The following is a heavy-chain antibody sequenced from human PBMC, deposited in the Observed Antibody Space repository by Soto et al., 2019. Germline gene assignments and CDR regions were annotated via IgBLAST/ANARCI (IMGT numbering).Heavy chain of an antibody. Sequence: PSETLSLTCAVYEGSFSGYYWGWIRQSPGKGLEWIGNIYYSGNTFYNPSLKSRVTISVDTSKNQFYLHLSSVTAADTAIFYCASIAAPGTTHFDFWGQGTLVTVSS. V-gene: IGHV4-34*01. CDR3: ASIAAPGTTHFDF. D-gene: IGHD6-13*01. CDR2: IYYSGNT. J-gene: IGHJ4*02. CDR1: EGSFSGYY.